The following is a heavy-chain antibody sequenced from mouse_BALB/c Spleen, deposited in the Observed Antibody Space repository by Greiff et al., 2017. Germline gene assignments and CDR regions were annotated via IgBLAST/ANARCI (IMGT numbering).Heavy chain of an antibody. CDR2: ISSGGSYT. CDR3: ARDRYYGSPYFDY. Sequence: EVKLVESGGGLVKPGGSLKLSCAASGFTFSSYAMSWVRQSPEKRLEWVAEISSGGSYTYYPDTVTGRFTISRDNAKNTLYLEMSSLRSEDTAMYVCARDRYYGSPYFDYWGQGTTVTVSS. D-gene: IGHD1-1*01. CDR1: GFTFSSYA. V-gene: IGHV5-9-4*01. J-gene: IGHJ2*01.